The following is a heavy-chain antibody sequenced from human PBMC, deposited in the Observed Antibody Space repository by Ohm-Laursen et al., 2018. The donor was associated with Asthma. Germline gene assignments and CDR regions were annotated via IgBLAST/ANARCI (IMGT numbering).Heavy chain of an antibody. V-gene: IGHV3-30*18. Sequence: SLRLSCSASGFTFSSYGMHWVRQAPGKGLEWVAVISYDGSNNYYADSVKGRFTISRDNSKNTLYLQMNSLRAEDTAVYYCAKVLGKGYYYGMDVWGQGTTVTVSS. CDR1: GFTFSSYG. CDR2: ISYDGSNN. J-gene: IGHJ6*02. CDR3: AKVLGKGYYYGMDV. D-gene: IGHD7-27*01.